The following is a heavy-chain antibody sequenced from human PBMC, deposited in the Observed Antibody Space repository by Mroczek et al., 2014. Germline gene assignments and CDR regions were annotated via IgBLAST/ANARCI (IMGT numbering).Heavy chain of an antibody. CDR1: GGSISSGDYY. Sequence: QVQLQQWGPGLVKPSQTLSLTCTVSGGSISSGDYYWSWIRQPPGKGLEWIGYIYYSGSTYYNPSLKSRVTISVDTSKNQFSLKLSSVTAADTAVYYCARGSRRITIFGVVLDAFDIWGQGTMVTVSS. V-gene: IGHV4-30-4*01. CDR2: IYYSGST. D-gene: IGHD3-3*01. CDR3: ARGSRRITIFGVVLDAFDI. J-gene: IGHJ3*02.